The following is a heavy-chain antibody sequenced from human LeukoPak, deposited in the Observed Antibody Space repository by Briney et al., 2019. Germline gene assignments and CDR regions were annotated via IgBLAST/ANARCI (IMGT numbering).Heavy chain of an antibody. CDR3: AKDTGSSGYYYISDGFDI. D-gene: IGHD3-22*01. V-gene: IGHV3-23*01. Sequence: SGGSLRLSCAASGFTFRNYAMNWVRQAPGKGLEWVSGISVGGGSTYYADSVKGRFTISRDNSKNTLYLQMNSLRAEDTAVYYCAKDTGSSGYYYISDGFDIWGQGTMVTVSS. CDR2: ISVGGGST. J-gene: IGHJ3*02. CDR1: GFTFRNYA.